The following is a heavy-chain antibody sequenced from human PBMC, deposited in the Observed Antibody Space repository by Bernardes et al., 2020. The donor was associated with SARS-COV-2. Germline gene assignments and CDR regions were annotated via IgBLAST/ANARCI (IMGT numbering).Heavy chain of an antibody. J-gene: IGHJ2*01. CDR2: IYYSGST. D-gene: IGHD7-27*01. Sequence: SETLSLTCTVSGGSISSSSYYWGWILQPPGKGLEWIGSIYYSGSTYYNPSLKSRVTISVDTSKNQFSLKLSSVTAADTAVYYCASELPGDFDLWGRGTLVTVSS. CDR1: GGSISSSSYY. CDR3: ASELPGDFDL. V-gene: IGHV4-39*01.